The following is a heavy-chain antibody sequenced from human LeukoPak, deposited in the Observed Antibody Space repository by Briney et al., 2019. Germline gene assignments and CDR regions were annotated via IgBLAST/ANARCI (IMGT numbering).Heavy chain of an antibody. D-gene: IGHD4-23*01. Sequence: SETLSLTCAVYGGSFSGYYWSWIRQPPGKGLEWIGEINHSGSTKYNPSLKSRVTISVDTSKNQFSLKLSSVTAADTAVYYCARLTDYGGNSSDYWGQGTLVTVSS. J-gene: IGHJ4*02. CDR1: GGSFSGYY. V-gene: IGHV4-34*01. CDR3: ARLTDYGGNSSDY. CDR2: INHSGST.